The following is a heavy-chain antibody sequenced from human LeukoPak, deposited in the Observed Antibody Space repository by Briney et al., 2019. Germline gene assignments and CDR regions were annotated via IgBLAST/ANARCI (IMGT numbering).Heavy chain of an antibody. CDR1: GASLRDYY. J-gene: IGHJ5*02. V-gene: IGHV4-34*01. CDR2: IDHMGVT. Sequence: SETLSLTFAVYGASLRDYYWSWIRRPPGKGLEGMGEIDHMGVTKYNPSLKGRVTISRDTSKNHFSLDVTSVTTAQTAVYYCAKTSQLGSYNWFDPWGQGTQVTVSS. D-gene: IGHD6-6*01. CDR3: AKTSQLGSYNWFDP.